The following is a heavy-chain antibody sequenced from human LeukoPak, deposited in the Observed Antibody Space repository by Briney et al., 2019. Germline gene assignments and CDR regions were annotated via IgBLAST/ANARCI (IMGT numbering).Heavy chain of an antibody. D-gene: IGHD3-22*01. CDR2: ISGSGGST. Sequence: PGGSLRLSCAASGFTFSSYAMSWVRQAPGKGLEWVSAISGSGGSTYYTDSVKGRFTISRDNSKNTLYLQMNSLRAEDTAVYYCAKDIMIVVVITDYYFDYWGQGTLVTVSS. CDR3: AKDIMIVVVITDYYFDY. J-gene: IGHJ4*02. CDR1: GFTFSSYA. V-gene: IGHV3-23*01.